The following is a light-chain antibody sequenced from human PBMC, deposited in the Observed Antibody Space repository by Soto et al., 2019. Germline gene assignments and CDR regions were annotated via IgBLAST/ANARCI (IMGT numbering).Light chain of an antibody. CDR2: NVS. CDR3: SSYTSSNTVV. CDR1: SSDVGGYNY. V-gene: IGLV2-14*01. Sequence: QSALTQPASVSGSPGQSITISCTGTSSDVGGYNYVSWYQQHPGKAPKLMIYNVSNRPSGVSTRCSGSNSGTTASLTISGLQAEDEADYYCSSYTSSNTVVFGGGTKLTVL. J-gene: IGLJ2*01.